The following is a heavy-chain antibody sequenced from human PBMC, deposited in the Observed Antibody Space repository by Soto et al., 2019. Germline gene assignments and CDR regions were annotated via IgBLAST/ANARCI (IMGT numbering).Heavy chain of an antibody. J-gene: IGHJ4*02. Sequence: QMQLVQSGPEVKKPGTSVKVSCKASGFTFPSSAVQWVRQARGQRLEWIARIVVGSGNTNYAQKFQERLTISRDMSTNTAHMELSSLRSEDTAVYYCAAVTYYYDTSGTYFDYWGQGTLVTVSS. D-gene: IGHD3-22*01. CDR3: AAVTYYYDTSGTYFDY. CDR1: GFTFPSSA. V-gene: IGHV1-58*01. CDR2: IVVGSGNT.